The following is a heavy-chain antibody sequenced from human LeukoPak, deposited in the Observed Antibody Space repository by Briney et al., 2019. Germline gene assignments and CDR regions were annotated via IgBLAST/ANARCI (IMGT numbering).Heavy chain of an antibody. J-gene: IGHJ4*02. CDR2: ISGSGGST. CDR3: ASTLRYFDWSHFDY. D-gene: IGHD3-9*01. V-gene: IGHV3-23*01. CDR1: GFTFSSYA. Sequence: GGSLRLSCAASGFTFSSYAMSWVRQAPGKGLEWVSAISGSGGSTYYADSVKGRFTISRDNSKNTLYLQMNSLRAEDAAVYYCASTLRYFDWSHFDYWGQGTLVTVSS.